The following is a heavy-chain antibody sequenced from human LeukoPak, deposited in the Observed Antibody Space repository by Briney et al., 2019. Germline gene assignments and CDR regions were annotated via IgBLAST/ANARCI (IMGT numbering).Heavy chain of an antibody. J-gene: IGHJ4*02. CDR2: ISAYNGNT. Sequence: VSVKVSCKASGYTFTSYGISWVRQAPGQGLEWMGWISAYNGNTNYAQKLQGRVTMTTDTSTSTAYMELRSLRSDDTAVYYCARERRGTWELRVFDYWGQGTLVTVSS. CDR1: GYTFTSYG. CDR3: ARERRGTWELRVFDY. D-gene: IGHD1-26*01. V-gene: IGHV1-18*01.